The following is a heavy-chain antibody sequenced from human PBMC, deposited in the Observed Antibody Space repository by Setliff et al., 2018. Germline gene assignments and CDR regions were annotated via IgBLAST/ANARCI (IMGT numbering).Heavy chain of an antibody. CDR1: GYTFTGYY. D-gene: IGHD6-13*01. V-gene: IGHV1-2*06. J-gene: IGHJ4*02. CDR3: AREVGSRLDY. CDR2: INPNSGGT. Sequence: ASVKVSCKASGYTFTGYYMHWVRQAPGQGLEWMGRINPNSGGTNYAQKFQGRVTMTRDTSISTAYMELRSLSSDDTAVYYCAREVGSRLDYWGQGTLVTVSS.